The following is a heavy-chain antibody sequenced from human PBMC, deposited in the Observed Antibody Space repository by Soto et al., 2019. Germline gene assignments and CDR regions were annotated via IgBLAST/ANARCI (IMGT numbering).Heavy chain of an antibody. Sequence: PSETLSLTCXVSGGSISSYYWSWIRQPPGKGLEWIGYIYYSGSTNYNPSLKSRVTISVDTSKNQFSLKLSSVTAADTAVYYCARRYGSSFDYWGQGTLVTVSS. J-gene: IGHJ4*02. CDR1: GGSISSYY. V-gene: IGHV4-59*08. CDR2: IYYSGST. D-gene: IGHD6-13*01. CDR3: ARRYGSSFDY.